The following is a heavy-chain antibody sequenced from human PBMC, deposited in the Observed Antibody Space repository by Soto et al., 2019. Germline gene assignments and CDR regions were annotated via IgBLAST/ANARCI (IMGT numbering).Heavy chain of an antibody. Sequence: SETLSLTCAVYGGSFSGYYWSWIRQPPGKGLEWIGEINHSGSTNYNPSLKCRVTISVDTSKNQFSLKLSSVTAADTAVYYCARNKNYYDSSGYYLVAWPTFHYWGQGTLVTVSS. D-gene: IGHD3-22*01. CDR3: ARNKNYYDSSGYYLVAWPTFHY. CDR1: GGSFSGYY. CDR2: INHSGST. J-gene: IGHJ4*02. V-gene: IGHV4-34*01.